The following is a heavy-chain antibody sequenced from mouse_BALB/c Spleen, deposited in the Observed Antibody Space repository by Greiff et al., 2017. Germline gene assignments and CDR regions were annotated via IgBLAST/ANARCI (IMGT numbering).Heavy chain of an antibody. CDR3: ARGKLGRDFDY. CDR1: GYTFTSYW. Sequence: QVQLKQSGAELAKPGASVKMSCKASGYTFTSYWMHWVKQRPGQGLEWIGYINPSTGYTEYNQKFKDKATLTADKSSSTAYMQLSSLTSEDSAVYYCARGKLGRDFDYWGQGTTLTVSS. D-gene: IGHD4-1*01. CDR2: INPSTGYT. J-gene: IGHJ2*01. V-gene: IGHV1-7*01.